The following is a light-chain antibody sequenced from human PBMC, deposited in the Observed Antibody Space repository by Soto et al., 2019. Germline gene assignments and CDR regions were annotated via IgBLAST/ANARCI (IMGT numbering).Light chain of an antibody. CDR1: QGIRNF. CDR2: AAS. V-gene: IGKV1-27*01. CDR3: QKYSSVPV. J-gene: IGKJ3*01. Sequence: DIQMTQSPTSLSASVGDRVTITCQASQGIRNFVAWYQQKPGKAPKLLIYAASTLQSGVPSRFSGSGSGTDFTPTINSLQPEDVATYSCQKYSSVPVFGPGTKVEIK.